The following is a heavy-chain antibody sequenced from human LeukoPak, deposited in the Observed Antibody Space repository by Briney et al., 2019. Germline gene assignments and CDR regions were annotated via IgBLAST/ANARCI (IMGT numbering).Heavy chain of an antibody. CDR1: GYSISSGYY. J-gene: IGHJ5*02. D-gene: IGHD1-26*01. CDR3: ARGVIPPTTPWFDP. Sequence: SETLSLTCTVSGYSISSGYYWGWIRQPPGKGLEWIGSIYHSGSTYYNPSLKSRVTISVDTSKNQFSLKLSSVTAADTAVYYCARGVIPPTTPWFDPWGQGTLVTVSS. V-gene: IGHV4-38-2*02. CDR2: IYHSGST.